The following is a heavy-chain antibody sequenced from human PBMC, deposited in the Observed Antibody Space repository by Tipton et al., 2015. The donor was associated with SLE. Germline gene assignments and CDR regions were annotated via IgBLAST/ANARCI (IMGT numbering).Heavy chain of an antibody. CDR1: GFTIATYA. Sequence: SLRLSCEASGFTIATYAMNWVRQSPGKGLEWVSGISGGGGTPSYADSVKGRFIISRDNSKNTLYLQMNSLRGEDTAVYYCVPRQVDFDHWGQGTLVTVSS. D-gene: IGHD2-15*01. J-gene: IGHJ4*02. CDR3: VPRQVDFDH. CDR2: ISGGGGTP. V-gene: IGHV3-23*01.